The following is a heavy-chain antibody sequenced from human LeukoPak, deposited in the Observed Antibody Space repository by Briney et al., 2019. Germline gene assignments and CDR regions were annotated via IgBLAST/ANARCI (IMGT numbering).Heavy chain of an antibody. CDR3: ARQRVGFGELIYNYYYMDV. V-gene: IGHV5-51*01. D-gene: IGHD3-10*01. Sequence: GESLTISCKGSGYSFTSYWISWVRQMPGKGLEWMGIIYPGDSDTRYSPSFQGRVTISADKSISTAYLQWSSLKASDTAMYYCARQRVGFGELIYNYYYMDVWGKGTTVTVSS. CDR1: GYSFTSYW. J-gene: IGHJ6*03. CDR2: IYPGDSDT.